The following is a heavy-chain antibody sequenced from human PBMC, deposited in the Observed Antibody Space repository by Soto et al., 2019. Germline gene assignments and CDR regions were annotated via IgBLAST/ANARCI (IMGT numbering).Heavy chain of an antibody. V-gene: IGHV1-69*01. D-gene: IGHD2-21*02. CDR2: ISPIFGTT. Sequence: VQLVQSGAEVKKPGSSVKVSCKASGGTFSNYPFIWVRQAPGQGLDWMGGISPIFGTTDYGQRFKGRVTITADESTNTAYMELSSLRSDDTAVYYCARGLYCGGGCYSHFDYWGQGTLVTVSS. J-gene: IGHJ4*02. CDR3: ARGLYCGGGCYSHFDY. CDR1: GGTFSNYP.